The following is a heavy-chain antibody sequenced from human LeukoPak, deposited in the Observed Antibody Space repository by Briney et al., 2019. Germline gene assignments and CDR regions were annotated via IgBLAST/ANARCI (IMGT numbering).Heavy chain of an antibody. J-gene: IGHJ6*03. CDR2: INPNSGGT. V-gene: IGHV1-2*02. CDR3: ARDLVEGSGWYYYYMDV. D-gene: IGHD6-19*01. CDR1: GYTFTGYY. Sequence: ASVKVSCKASGYTFTGYYMHWVRQAPGQGLEWMGWINPNSGGTNYAQKFQGRVTMTRHTSISTAYMELSRLRSDDTAVYYCARDLVEGSGWYYYYMDVWGKGTTVTVSS.